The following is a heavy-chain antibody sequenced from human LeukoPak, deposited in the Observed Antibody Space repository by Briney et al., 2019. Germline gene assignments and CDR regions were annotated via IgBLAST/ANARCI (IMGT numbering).Heavy chain of an antibody. V-gene: IGHV1-2*02. D-gene: IGHD3-22*01. J-gene: IGHJ4*02. CDR1: GYTFTGYY. CDR2: INPNSGGT. Sequence: ASVKVSCKASGYTFTGYYMHWVRQAPGQGLEWMGWINPNSGGTHSAQNFQGRITMTRDTSISTVYLELSRLRSDDTAVYYCARDRDSSGYYLSDYWGQGTLVTVSS. CDR3: ARDRDSSGYYLSDY.